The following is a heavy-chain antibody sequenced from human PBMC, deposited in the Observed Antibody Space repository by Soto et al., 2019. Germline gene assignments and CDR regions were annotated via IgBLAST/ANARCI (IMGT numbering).Heavy chain of an antibody. CDR1: GFTFGNYA. CDR3: AKSLVTPSDAFAL. J-gene: IGHJ3*01. V-gene: IGHV3-23*01. Sequence: PGGSLRLSCTASGFTFGNYAMNWVRQAPGKGLEWISSISDPGTSTYYANSVKGRFSMSRDNSKNTLFLQMNRLRADDTAVYFCAKSLVTPSDAFALWGRGTLVTVSS. CDR2: ISDPGTST. D-gene: IGHD2-21*02.